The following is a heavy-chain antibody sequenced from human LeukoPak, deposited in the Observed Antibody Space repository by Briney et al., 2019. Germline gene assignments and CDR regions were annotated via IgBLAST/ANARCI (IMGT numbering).Heavy chain of an antibody. CDR2: ISGTSAYI. J-gene: IGHJ6*03. Sequence: TAGGSLRLSCNASEFNGFSFSSYTMNWVRQAPGKGLEWVSSISGTSAYIYYGSSVRGRFTISRDNAKNSLFLQMDSRRAEDTAIYYCARGPGYMDVWGSGTTVTVSS. CDR3: ARGPGYMDV. V-gene: IGHV3-21*06. CDR1: EFNGFSFSSYT.